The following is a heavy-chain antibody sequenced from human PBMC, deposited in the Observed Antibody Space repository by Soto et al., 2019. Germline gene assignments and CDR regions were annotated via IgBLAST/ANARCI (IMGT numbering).Heavy chain of an antibody. CDR3: ARRLDPTANDAFDI. J-gene: IGHJ3*02. CDR2: IYYSGST. V-gene: IGHV4-39*01. D-gene: IGHD2-21*02. CDR1: GGSISSSSYY. Sequence: SETLSLTCTVSGGSISSSSYYWGWIRQPPGKGLEWIGSIYYSGSTYYNPSLKSRVTISVDTSKNQFSLKLSSVTAADTAVYYCARRLDPTANDAFDIWGQGTMVTVS.